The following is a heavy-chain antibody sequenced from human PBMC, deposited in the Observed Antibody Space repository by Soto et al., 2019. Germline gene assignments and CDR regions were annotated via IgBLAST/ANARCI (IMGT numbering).Heavy chain of an antibody. CDR3: ARYTYDFNGMDV. D-gene: IGHD3-3*01. V-gene: IGHV4-34*01. CDR2: INHSGST. J-gene: IGHJ6*02. CDR1: GGSFSGYY. Sequence: SETLSLTCAVYGGSFSGYYWSWIRQPPGKGLEWIGEINHSGSTNYNPTLRSGVTISEDTSKNQFSLKLSSVTATDTAVYYCARYTYDFNGMDVWGQGTTVTVSS.